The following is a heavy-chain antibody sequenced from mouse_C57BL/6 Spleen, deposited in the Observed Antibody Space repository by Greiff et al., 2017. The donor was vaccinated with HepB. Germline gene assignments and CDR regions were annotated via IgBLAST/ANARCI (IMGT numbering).Heavy chain of an antibody. Sequence: QVQLQQSGPELVKPGASVKISCKASGYAFSSSWMNWVKQRPGKGLEWIGRIYPGDGDTNYNGKFKGKATLTADKSSSTAYMQLSSLTSEDSAVYFCARSLNYYGFDYWGQGTTLTVSS. CDR1: GYAFSSSW. CDR3: ARSLNYYGFDY. CDR2: IYPGDGDT. J-gene: IGHJ2*01. V-gene: IGHV1-82*01. D-gene: IGHD1-1*01.